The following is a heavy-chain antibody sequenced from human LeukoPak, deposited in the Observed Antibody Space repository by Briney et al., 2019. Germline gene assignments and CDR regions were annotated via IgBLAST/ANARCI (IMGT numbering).Heavy chain of an antibody. Sequence: GGSLRLSCAASGFTFSSYRMNWVRQAPGEGLEWVSFISSSSSYIDYADSVKGRFTISRDNAKNSLYLQMNSLRAEDTAVYYCVRDSYSNYFDYWGQGTLVTVSS. J-gene: IGHJ4*02. D-gene: IGHD4-11*01. CDR1: GFTFSSYR. CDR2: ISSSSSYI. CDR3: VRDSYSNYFDY. V-gene: IGHV3-21*01.